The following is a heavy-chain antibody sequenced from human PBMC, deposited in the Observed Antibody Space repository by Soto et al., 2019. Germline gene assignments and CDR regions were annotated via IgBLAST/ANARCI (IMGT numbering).Heavy chain of an antibody. CDR2: TYYSGST. CDR3: ARDLEAHSGSYYFDY. D-gene: IGHD1-26*01. CDR1: GGSISSGDYY. V-gene: IGHV4-30-4*01. Sequence: SETLSLTCTVSGGSISSGDYYWSWIRQPPGKGLEWIGYTYYSGSTYYNPSLKSRVTISVDTSKNQFSLKLSSVTAADTAVYYCARDLEAHSGSYYFDYWGQGTLVTVSS. J-gene: IGHJ4*02.